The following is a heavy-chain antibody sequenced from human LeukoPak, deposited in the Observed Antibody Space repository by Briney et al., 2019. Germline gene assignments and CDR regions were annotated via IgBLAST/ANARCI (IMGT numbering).Heavy chain of an antibody. CDR3: ARETDSTLFDY. D-gene: IGHD2-2*01. V-gene: IGHV3-48*03. CDR1: GFTFSSYE. CDR2: ISSSGSTI. J-gene: IGHJ4*02. Sequence: GGSLRLSCAASGFTFSSYEMNWVRQAPGKGLEWVSYISSSGSTIYYADSVKGRFTISRDNDKNSLYLQMNSLRAEDTAVYYCARETDSTLFDYWGQGTLVTVSS.